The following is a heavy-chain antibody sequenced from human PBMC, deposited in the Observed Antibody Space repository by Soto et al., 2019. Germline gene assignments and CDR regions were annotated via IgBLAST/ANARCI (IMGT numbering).Heavy chain of an antibody. D-gene: IGHD4-4*01. CDR3: ATWHLQEHAYDI. V-gene: IGHV3-53*01. J-gene: IGHJ3*02. Sequence: DVQLVESGGGLIQPGGSLRLSCAAFGLTVSGKKYISWVRQAPGKGLEWVSALYDVDGTYYADSVKGRFTTSIDTSRTIVYLQMNSLRLDYTAVYFCATWHLQEHAYDIWGQGTTVTVSS. CDR1: GLTVSGKKY. CDR2: LYDVDGT.